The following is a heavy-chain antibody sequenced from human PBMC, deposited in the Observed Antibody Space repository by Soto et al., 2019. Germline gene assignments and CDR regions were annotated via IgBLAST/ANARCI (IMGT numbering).Heavy chain of an antibody. CDR3: AKHKAGDGQGWFDP. CDR1: GGSISSYY. J-gene: IGHJ5*02. Sequence: QVQLQESGPGLVKPSEALSLTCTVSGGSISSYYWSWIRQPPGKGLEWIGYIYYSGTTNYNHSRKSRVTISVDTSNNQFSLRLSSVTPADTAVYYCAKHKAGDGQGWFDPWGQGTLVTVSS. D-gene: IGHD1-26*01. V-gene: IGHV4-59*08. CDR2: IYYSGTT.